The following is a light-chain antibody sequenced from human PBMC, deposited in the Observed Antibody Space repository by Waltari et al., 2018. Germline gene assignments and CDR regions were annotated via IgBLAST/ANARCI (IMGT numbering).Light chain of an antibody. CDR3: QSGHSSGSYVL. V-gene: IGLV3-25*03. CDR1: ELAKQY. Sequence: SYELTQPPSVSVSPGQTARITRSGDELAKQYDDWYQQNPGEAPVLVIYKDSERTSGIPERFAGASSGTTVTFTISGVQAEDEAEYYCQSGHSSGSYVLFGGGTKVTVL. J-gene: IGLJ2*01. CDR2: KDS.